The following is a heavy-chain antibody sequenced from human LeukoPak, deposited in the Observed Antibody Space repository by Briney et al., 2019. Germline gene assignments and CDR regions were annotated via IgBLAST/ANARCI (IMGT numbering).Heavy chain of an antibody. J-gene: IGHJ3*02. Sequence: PGGSLRLSCAASGFTFSSYGMHWVRQAPGKGLEWVAFIRYDGSNKYYADSVKGRFTISRDNSKNTLYLQMNSLRAEDTAVYYCAKDKDTAMVNDAFDIWGQGAMVTVSS. CDR3: AKDKDTAMVNDAFDI. CDR2: IRYDGSNK. CDR1: GFTFSSYG. D-gene: IGHD5-18*01. V-gene: IGHV3-30*02.